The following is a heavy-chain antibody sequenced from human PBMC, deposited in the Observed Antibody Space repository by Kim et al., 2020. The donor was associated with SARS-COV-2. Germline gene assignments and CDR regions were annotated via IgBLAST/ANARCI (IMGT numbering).Heavy chain of an antibody. Sequence: SETLSLTCTVSGGSVSSGSFFWAWIRQPPGTGLEWIASFAYGGSTYYNPSLKSRLATSLDTSNNQFSLKLSSVTAADTAIYYCARHHPWAADKGGFDPWGQGSLVTVSS. CDR3: ARHHPWAADKGGFDP. CDR1: GGSVSSGSFF. V-gene: IGHV4-39*01. J-gene: IGHJ5*02. D-gene: IGHD2-15*01. CDR2: FAYGGST.